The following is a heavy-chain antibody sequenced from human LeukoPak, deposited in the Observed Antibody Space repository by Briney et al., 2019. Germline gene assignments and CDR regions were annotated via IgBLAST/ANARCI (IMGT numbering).Heavy chain of an antibody. CDR2: ISGSGGST. Sequence: GGSLRLSCAASGFTFSSYAMSWVRQAPGKGLEWVSAISGSGGSTYYADSVKGRFTISRDNSKNTLYLQMNSLRAEDTAVYYCAKVDVAVAAGAGAPYYYYGMDVWGQGTTVTVSS. CDR1: GFTFSSYA. CDR3: AKVDVAVAAGAGAPYYYYGMDV. V-gene: IGHV3-23*01. D-gene: IGHD6-19*01. J-gene: IGHJ6*02.